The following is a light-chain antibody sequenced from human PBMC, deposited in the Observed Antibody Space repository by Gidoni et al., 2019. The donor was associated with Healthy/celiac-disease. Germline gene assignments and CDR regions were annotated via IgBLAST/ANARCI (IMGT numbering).Light chain of an antibody. CDR3: QQYGSSPPIT. CDR2: GAS. V-gene: IGKV3-20*01. CDR1: QSVSSSY. Sequence: EIVSTQSPGTLSLSPGERATLSCRASQSVSSSYLAWYQQKPGQAPRLLIYGASSRATGIPDRFSGSRSGTDFTLTISRLEPEDFAVYYCQQYGSSPPITFXQXTRLEIK. J-gene: IGKJ5*01.